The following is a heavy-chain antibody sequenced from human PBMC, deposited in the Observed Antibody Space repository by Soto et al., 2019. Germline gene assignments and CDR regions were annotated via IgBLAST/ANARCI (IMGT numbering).Heavy chain of an antibody. J-gene: IGHJ4*02. Sequence: DVQLVESGGDLVQPGGSLRLSRAASGFTFSNHWMSWVRQAPGKGLEWVANIKHDGSEEYYVDSVKGRFTISRDNAKNSLYLQLNSLSVEDAAVYYCVRGGGALDYWGQGTLVTVSS. V-gene: IGHV3-7*04. D-gene: IGHD2-21*01. CDR3: VRGGGALDY. CDR1: GFTFSNHW. CDR2: IKHDGSEE.